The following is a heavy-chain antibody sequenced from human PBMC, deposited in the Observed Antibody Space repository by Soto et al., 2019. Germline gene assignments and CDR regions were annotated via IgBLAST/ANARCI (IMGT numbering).Heavy chain of an antibody. J-gene: IGHJ4*02. D-gene: IGHD5-12*01. Sequence: VQLLESGGALVQPGGSLRLSCAASGFTFTSYAMSWVRQAPGKGLEWVSAISGSGGSTYYADSVKGRSTISRDNSKNTVYLEMNILAADDTAVYYGAKDQDVVATVIDYWGQGTLVTVSS. V-gene: IGHV3-23*01. CDR2: ISGSGGST. CDR1: GFTFTSYA. CDR3: AKDQDVVATVIDY.